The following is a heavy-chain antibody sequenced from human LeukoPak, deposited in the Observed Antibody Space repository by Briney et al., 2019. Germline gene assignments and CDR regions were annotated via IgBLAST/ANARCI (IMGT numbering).Heavy chain of an antibody. D-gene: IGHD4-11*01. V-gene: IGHV4-4*07. CDR2: IYTSGST. CDR3: ARSPPLYSNYDGYYYYYMDV. CDR1: GGSISSYY. Sequence: MPSETLSLTCTVSGGSISSYYWSWIRQPAGKGLEWIGRIYTSGSTNYNPSLKSRVTMSVDTSKNQFSLKLSSVTAADTAVYYCARSPPLYSNYDGYYYYYMDVWGKGTTVTVSS. J-gene: IGHJ6*03.